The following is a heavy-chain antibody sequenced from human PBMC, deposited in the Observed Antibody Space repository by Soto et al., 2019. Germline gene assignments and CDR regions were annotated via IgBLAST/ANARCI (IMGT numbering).Heavy chain of an antibody. V-gene: IGHV4-39*01. CDR1: GGSISSSTYH. CDR2: IYYSGST. CDR3: ARIPARYSTSSPWGYYYYGMDV. D-gene: IGHD6-6*01. Sequence: PSETLSLTCSVFGGSISSSTYHWGWIRQPPGKGLEWIGNIYYSGSTYHNPSLKSRIAISVDTSKNQFSLKLSSVTAADTAVYYCARIPARYSTSSPWGYYYYGMDVWGQGTTVTVSS. J-gene: IGHJ6*02.